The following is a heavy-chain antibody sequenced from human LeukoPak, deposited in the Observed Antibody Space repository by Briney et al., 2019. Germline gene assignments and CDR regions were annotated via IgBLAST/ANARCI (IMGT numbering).Heavy chain of an antibody. D-gene: IGHD3-9*01. CDR1: GYTFTSYT. J-gene: IGHJ3*02. CDR2: INAGNGNT. CDR3: ARDDGMYYDIPGAFDI. V-gene: IGHV1-3*01. Sequence: ASVKVSCKASGYTFTSYTIHWVRQAPGQRLEWMGWINAGNGNTKYSQKFQGRVTITRDTSASTAYMELSSLRSEDTAVYYCARDDGMYYDIPGAFDIWGQGTMVTVSS.